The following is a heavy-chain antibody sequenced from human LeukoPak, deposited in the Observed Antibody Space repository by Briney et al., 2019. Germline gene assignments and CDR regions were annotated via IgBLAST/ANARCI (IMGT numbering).Heavy chain of an antibody. D-gene: IGHD3-10*01. CDR1: GFTVSSNY. V-gene: IGHV3-48*04. Sequence: GGSLRLSCAASGFTVSSNYMSWVRQAPGKGLEWVSYISSTSNTMYYADSVKGRFTVSRDNAKTSLYLQMNSLTPEDTAVYYCARISVIRGLSSFDSWGQGTLVTVSS. J-gene: IGHJ4*02. CDR2: ISSTSNTM. CDR3: ARISVIRGLSSFDS.